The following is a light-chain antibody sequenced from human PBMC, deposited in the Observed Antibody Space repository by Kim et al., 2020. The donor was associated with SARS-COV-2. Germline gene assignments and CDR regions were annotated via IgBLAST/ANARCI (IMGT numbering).Light chain of an antibody. J-gene: IGKJ1*01. CDR2: EAS. V-gene: IGKV1-27*01. CDR1: QGISTN. CDR3: QKYNGAPCT. Sequence: DIQMTQSLSSLSASVGDRVTITCRASQGISTNLAWYQQKPGKVPNLLIYEASALQSGVPSRFSGSGSGTDFTLTISSLQPEVVATYYCQKYNGAPCTFSQGTKMDIK.